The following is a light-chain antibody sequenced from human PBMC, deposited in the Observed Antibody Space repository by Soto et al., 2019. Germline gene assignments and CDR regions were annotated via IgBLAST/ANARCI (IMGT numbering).Light chain of an antibody. CDR2: AAS. J-gene: IGKJ1*01. CDR3: LQHNSYPRT. CDR1: QAITND. Sequence: DFQMTQSPSSLSASVGDRVTITCRASQAITNDLSWYQQKPGEPPKRLIYAASTLHSGVPSRFSGSGSGTEFSLTISSLQPEDFATYFCLQHNSYPRTFCQGTKVEIK. V-gene: IGKV1-17*01.